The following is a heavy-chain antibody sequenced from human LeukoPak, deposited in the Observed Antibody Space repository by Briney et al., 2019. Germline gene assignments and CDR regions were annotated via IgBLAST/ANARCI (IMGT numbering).Heavy chain of an antibody. V-gene: IGHV3-48*03. J-gene: IGHJ4*02. CDR2: ISGSGTTI. CDR3: TTELDVRPNHY. Sequence: PGGSLRLSCAASGFIFSSYEMNWVRQAPGKGLEWISYISGSGTTIYYADSVKGRFTISRDNSKNTLYLQMNSLKSEDTAVYYCTTELDVRPNHYWGQGTLVTVSS. D-gene: IGHD1-14*01. CDR1: GFIFSSYE.